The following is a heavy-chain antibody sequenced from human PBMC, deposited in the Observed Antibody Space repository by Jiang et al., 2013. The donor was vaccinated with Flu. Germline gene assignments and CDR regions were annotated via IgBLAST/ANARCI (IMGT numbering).Heavy chain of an antibody. CDR1: GGTFNIYA. CDR3: ATARDGYRMDFDY. Sequence: SGAEVKKPGSSAKVSCKASGGTFNIYAITWVRQAPGQGLEWMGRILPMLGFTNYAQKFQGRVTFTADKATSTAYMELSSPRSEDTAMYYCATARDGYRMDFDYWGQGTLVTVSS. D-gene: IGHD5-24*01. V-gene: IGHV1-69*04. J-gene: IGHJ4*02. CDR2: ILPMLGFT.